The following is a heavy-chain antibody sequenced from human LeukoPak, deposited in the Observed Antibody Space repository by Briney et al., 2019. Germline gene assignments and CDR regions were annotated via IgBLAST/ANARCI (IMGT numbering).Heavy chain of an antibody. Sequence: ASVKVSCKASGYTFTGYCMHWVRQAPGQGLEWMGWINPNSGGTNYAQKFQGRVTMTRDTSISTAYMELSRLRSDDTAVYYCATSYYDILTGQNYYYYGMDVWGQGTTVTVSS. J-gene: IGHJ6*02. CDR1: GYTFTGYC. D-gene: IGHD3-9*01. V-gene: IGHV1-2*02. CDR3: ATSYYDILTGQNYYYYGMDV. CDR2: INPNSGGT.